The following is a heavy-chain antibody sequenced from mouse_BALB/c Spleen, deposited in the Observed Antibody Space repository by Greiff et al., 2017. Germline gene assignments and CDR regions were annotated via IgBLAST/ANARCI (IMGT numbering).Heavy chain of an antibody. D-gene: IGHD1-1*01. Sequence: VQLQQSGAELVRPGALVKLSCKASGFNIKDYYMHWVKQRPEQGLEWIGWIDPENGNTIYDPKFQGKASITADTSSNPAYLQLSSLTSEDTAVYYCARDYGSSYGYWGQGTTLTVSS. CDR3: ARDYGSSYGY. J-gene: IGHJ2*01. CDR2: IDPENGNT. V-gene: IGHV14-1*02. CDR1: GFNIKDYY.